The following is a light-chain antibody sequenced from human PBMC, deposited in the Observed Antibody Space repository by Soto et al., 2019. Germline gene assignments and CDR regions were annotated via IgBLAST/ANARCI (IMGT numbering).Light chain of an antibody. CDR3: QQYNSYPYT. Sequence: DIQVTQSPSTLSASVGDRVTITCRASQSISSWLAWYQQKPGKAPNLLIYDASSMESGVPSRFSGSGSGTEFSLTISSLQPDDFATYYCQQYNSYPYTFGQWTKLEIK. V-gene: IGKV1-5*01. J-gene: IGKJ2*01. CDR2: DAS. CDR1: QSISSW.